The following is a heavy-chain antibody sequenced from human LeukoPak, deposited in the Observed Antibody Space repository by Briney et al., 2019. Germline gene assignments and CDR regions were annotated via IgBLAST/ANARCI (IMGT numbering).Heavy chain of an antibody. CDR3: AKEPPPTYYDFWSGSQSGMDV. CDR1: GFTFSSYA. V-gene: IGHV3-23*01. D-gene: IGHD3-3*01. Sequence: HAGGSLRLSCAASGFTFSSYAMSWVRQAPGKGLEWVSAISGSGGSTYYADSVKGRFTISRDNSKNTLYLQMNSLRAEDTAVYYCAKEPPPTYYDFWSGSQSGMDVWGQGTTVTVSS. J-gene: IGHJ6*02. CDR2: ISGSGGST.